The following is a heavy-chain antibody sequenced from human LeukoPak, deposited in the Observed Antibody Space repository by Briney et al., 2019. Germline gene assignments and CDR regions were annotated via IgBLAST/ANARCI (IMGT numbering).Heavy chain of an antibody. D-gene: IGHD3-22*01. CDR2: IYYSGST. J-gene: IGHJ5*02. Sequence: PSETLSLTCTVSGGSISSGDYYWSWIRQPPGKGLEWIGYIYYSGSTYYNPSLKSRVTVSVDTSKNQFSLKLSSVTAADTAVYYCARGCYYDSSGYPEDWFDPWGQGTLVTVSS. CDR3: ARGCYYDSSGYPEDWFDP. V-gene: IGHV4-30-4*08. CDR1: GGSISSGDYY.